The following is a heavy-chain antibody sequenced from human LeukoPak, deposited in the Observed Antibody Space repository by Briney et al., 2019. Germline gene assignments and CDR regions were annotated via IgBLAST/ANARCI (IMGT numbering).Heavy chain of an antibody. CDR2: ISWNSGSI. CDR1: GFTFDDYA. Sequence: GGSLRLSCAASGFTFDDYAMHWVRQAPGKGLEWVSGISWNSGSIGYADSVKGRFTISRDNAKNSLYLQMNSLRAEDTALYYCAKDIAAADNTFDHWGQGTLVTVSS. CDR3: AKDIAAADNTFDH. V-gene: IGHV3-9*01. J-gene: IGHJ4*02. D-gene: IGHD6-13*01.